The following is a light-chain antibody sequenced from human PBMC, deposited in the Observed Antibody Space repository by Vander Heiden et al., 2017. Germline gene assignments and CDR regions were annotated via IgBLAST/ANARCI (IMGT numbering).Light chain of an antibody. V-gene: IGLV2-14*03. J-gene: IGLJ2*01. CDR3: SSYTTSNTLE. Sequence: QSALTQPASVSGSPGQSITIPCTGTSSDVGGFNYVSWYQLHPGKAPKLMIYGVNKRPSGVSNRFSGSKSGNTASLTISGLQAEDESDYYCSSYTTSNTLEFGGGTKLTVL. CDR1: SSDVGGFNY. CDR2: GVN.